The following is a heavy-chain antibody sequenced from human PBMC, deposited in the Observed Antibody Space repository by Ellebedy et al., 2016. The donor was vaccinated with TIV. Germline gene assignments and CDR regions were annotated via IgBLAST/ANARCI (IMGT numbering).Heavy chain of an antibody. Sequence: MPSETLSLTCTVSDGSISNFHWSWIPQPPGKGLEWIGYIYFSGIANYNPALKSRVTMSVDTSKNQFSLKLSSVTTADTAVYYCARWVGHFDFWGQGAQVTVSS. D-gene: IGHD1-26*01. CDR2: IYFSGIA. J-gene: IGHJ4*02. CDR3: ARWVGHFDF. V-gene: IGHV4-59*01. CDR1: DGSISNFH.